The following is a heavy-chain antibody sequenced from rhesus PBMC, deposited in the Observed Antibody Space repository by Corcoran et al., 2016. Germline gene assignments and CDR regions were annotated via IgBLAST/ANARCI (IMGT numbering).Heavy chain of an antibody. V-gene: IGHV4S9*01. D-gene: IGHD4-23*01. J-gene: IGHJ4*01. Sequence: QVQLQESGPGLVKPSETLSLTCAVSGGSISDNYYWNWIRQPPGKGLGWIGKIYGSSWSTYYTPSLKSQVTISKDTSKNQFSLKLSSVTAADTAVYYCARAKYSNYRDWGQGVLVTVSS. CDR1: GGSISDNYY. CDR2: IYGSSWST. CDR3: ARAKYSNYRD.